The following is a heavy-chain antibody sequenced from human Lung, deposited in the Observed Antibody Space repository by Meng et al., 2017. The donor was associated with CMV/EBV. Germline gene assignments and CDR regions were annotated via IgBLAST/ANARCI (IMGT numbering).Heavy chain of an antibody. CDR2: ISSSGTYT. CDR3: ARDVSPRTSAYFAIYYFFALDV. D-gene: IGHD2-21*01. V-gene: IGHV3-21*01. CDR1: GFPFSNYS. J-gene: IGHJ6*02. Sequence: GESLKISCAASGFPFSNYSLNWLRQAPGRELEWVSSISSSGTYTYYADSVKGRFTISRENAQNSLYLQMNILRADDTAVYYCARDVSPRTSAYFAIYYFFALDVWGQGTTVTVSS.